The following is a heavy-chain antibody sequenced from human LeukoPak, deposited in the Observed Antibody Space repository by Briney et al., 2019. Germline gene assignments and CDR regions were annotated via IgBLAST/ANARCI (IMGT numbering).Heavy chain of an antibody. D-gene: IGHD5-18*01. CDR3: AAGLTAGPLDY. Sequence: GGSLRLSCAASGFTFSSYGMHWVRQAPGKGLEWVAVISYDGSNKYYADSVKGRFTISRDNSKNTLYLQMNSLRAEDTAVYYCAAGLTAGPLDYWGQGTLVTVSS. J-gene: IGHJ4*02. V-gene: IGHV3-30*03. CDR2: ISYDGSNK. CDR1: GFTFSSYG.